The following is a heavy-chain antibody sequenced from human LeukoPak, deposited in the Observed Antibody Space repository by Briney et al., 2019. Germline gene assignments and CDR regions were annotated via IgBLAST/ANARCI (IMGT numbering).Heavy chain of an antibody. CDR1: GYTFTGYY. CDR3: ARDWTMVRGVAWYMDV. V-gene: IGHV1-2*02. Sequence: GASVKVSCKASGYTFTGYYMHWVRQAPGQGLEWMGWINPNSGGTNYAQKFQGRVTMTRDTSISTAYMELSRLRSDDTAVYYCARDWTMVRGVAWYMDVWGKGTTVTISS. D-gene: IGHD3-10*01. CDR2: INPNSGGT. J-gene: IGHJ6*03.